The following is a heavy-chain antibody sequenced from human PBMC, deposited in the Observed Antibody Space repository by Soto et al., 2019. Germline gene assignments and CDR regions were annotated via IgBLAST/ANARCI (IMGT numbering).Heavy chain of an antibody. Sequence: QVQLVESGGGVVQPGRSLRLSCAASGFTFSSYGMHWVRQAPGKGLEWVAVIWYDGSNKYYADSVKGRFTISRDNSKNTLYLQMNSLRAEDTAVYYCAKGLLGITGTTGYFDYWGQGTLVTVSS. CDR1: GFTFSSYG. V-gene: IGHV3-33*06. CDR2: IWYDGSNK. CDR3: AKGLLGITGTTGYFDY. J-gene: IGHJ4*02. D-gene: IGHD1-20*01.